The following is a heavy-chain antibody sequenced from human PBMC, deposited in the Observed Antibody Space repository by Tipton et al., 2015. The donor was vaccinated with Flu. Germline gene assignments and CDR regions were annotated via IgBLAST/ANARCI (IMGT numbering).Heavy chain of an antibody. CDR2: VSSSGST. J-gene: IGHJ5*02. D-gene: IGHD3-22*01. V-gene: IGHV4-61*02. CDR1: GDSITSGNYY. CDR3: TRGTIYYDSRGFEYYRFGP. Sequence: TLSLTCTVSGDSITSGNYYWTWIRQSAGKGLEWIGRVSSSGSTRYNPSLKGRATISLDMSRNQISLKLISVTAADTAVYYCTRGTIYYDSRGFEYYRFGPWGQGTLVTVSS.